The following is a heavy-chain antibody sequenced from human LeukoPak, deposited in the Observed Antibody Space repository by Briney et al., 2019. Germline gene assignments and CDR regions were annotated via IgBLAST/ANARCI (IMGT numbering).Heavy chain of an antibody. CDR1: GFTFSDYY. Sequence: GGSLRLSCAASGFTFSDYYMSWIRQAPGKGLEWVSYISSSGSTIYYADSVKGRFTISRDNAKNSLYLQMNSLRAEDTAVYYCARIIEMATIPHDAFDIWGQGTMVTVSS. V-gene: IGHV3-11*01. J-gene: IGHJ3*02. CDR3: ARIIEMATIPHDAFDI. D-gene: IGHD5-24*01. CDR2: ISSSGSTI.